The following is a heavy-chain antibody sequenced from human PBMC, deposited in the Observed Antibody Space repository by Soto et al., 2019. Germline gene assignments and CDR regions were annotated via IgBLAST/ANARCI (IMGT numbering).Heavy chain of an antibody. CDR2: ISYDGSNK. Sequence: LSLSCSPSRCSFNSYGMHWVRQATGKALECVAVISYDGSNKYYADSVKGRFTISRDNSKNPLYLQMNSMRAQDTAVYYSKLEANDAAYCGQGTLVTVFS. CDR3: KLEANDAAY. V-gene: IGHV3-30*03. D-gene: IGHD1-1*01. CDR1: RCSFNSYG. J-gene: IGHJ4*02.